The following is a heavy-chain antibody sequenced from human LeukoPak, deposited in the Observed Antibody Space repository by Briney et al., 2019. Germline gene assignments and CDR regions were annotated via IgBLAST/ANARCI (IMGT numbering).Heavy chain of an antibody. V-gene: IGHV3-21*01. J-gene: IGHJ4*02. CDR3: ARDIKWGQVDY. CDR1: GFTFSSYS. CDR2: ISSSSSYI. D-gene: IGHD7-27*01. Sequence: PGGSLRLSCAASGFTFSSYSMNWVRQAPGKGLEWVSSISSSSSYIYYADSVKGRFTISRDNAKNILYLQMNSLREDDTAVYYCARDIKWGQVDYWGQGTLVTVSS.